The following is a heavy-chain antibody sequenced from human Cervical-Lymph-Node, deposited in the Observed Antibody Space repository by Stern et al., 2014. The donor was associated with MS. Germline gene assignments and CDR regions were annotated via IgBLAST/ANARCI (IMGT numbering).Heavy chain of an antibody. D-gene: IGHD4-17*01. CDR3: ARDRANYGVFDY. CDR2: ISGHNGVT. V-gene: IGHV1-18*01. J-gene: IGHJ4*02. CDR1: GYTFTDYG. Sequence: VPLVQSGGGVKKPGASVKVSCKTSGYTFTDYGVTWVLLAPGQGLEWMGWISGHNGVTNDARKFQDRVTITTDTSTNTAYLELRSLRADDTAIYYCARDRANYGVFDYWGQGSRVTVSA.